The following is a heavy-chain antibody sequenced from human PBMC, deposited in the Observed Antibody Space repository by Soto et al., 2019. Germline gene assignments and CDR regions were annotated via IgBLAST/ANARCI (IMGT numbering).Heavy chain of an antibody. CDR2: ISPMFGAA. CDR3: AGEVQVLTPSFVY. Sequence: QVQLVQSGAEMKKPGSSVKVSCQSSGGTFNTYAMNWVRQAPGQGPEWMGDISPMFGAANYAPKFQCRVTITADESTGTSHMQLSSLTSEDTAIYFCAGEVQVLTPSFVYWGQGALVTVSS. D-gene: IGHD3-10*01. J-gene: IGHJ4*02. V-gene: IGHV1-69*19. CDR1: GGTFNTYA.